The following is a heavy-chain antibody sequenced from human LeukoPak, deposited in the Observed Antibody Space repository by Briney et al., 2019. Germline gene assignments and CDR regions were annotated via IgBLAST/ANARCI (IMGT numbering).Heavy chain of an antibody. V-gene: IGHV3-23*01. Sequence: GGSLRLSCAAPGFTFSSYAMSWVRQSPGKGLEWVSAISGSGGSTYYADSVKGRFTISRDNSKNTLYLQMNSLRAEDTAVYYCATHITVVTSFPDYWGQGTLVTVSS. CDR2: ISGSGGST. J-gene: IGHJ4*02. CDR1: GFTFSSYA. CDR3: ATHITVVTSFPDY. D-gene: IGHD4-23*01.